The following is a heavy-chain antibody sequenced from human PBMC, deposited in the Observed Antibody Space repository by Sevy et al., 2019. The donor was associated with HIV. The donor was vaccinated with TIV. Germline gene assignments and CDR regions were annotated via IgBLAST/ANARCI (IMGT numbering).Heavy chain of an antibody. CDR2: IYPGDSET. Sequence: GESLKISCKASGYRFTTYWINWVRQMPGKGLEWMGVIYPGDSETLYSPSVQGQVVISADKSSSTAYLQWSSLEASDTATYYCARYINNNGMDVWGQGTTVTVSS. CDR3: ARYINNNGMDV. CDR1: GYRFTTYW. J-gene: IGHJ6*02. D-gene: IGHD2-8*01. V-gene: IGHV5-51*01.